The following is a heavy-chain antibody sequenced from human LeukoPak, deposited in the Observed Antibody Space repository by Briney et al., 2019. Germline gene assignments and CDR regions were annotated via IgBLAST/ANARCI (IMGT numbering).Heavy chain of an antibody. Sequence: GASVKVSCKTSGYTFTSYGISWVRQAPGQGLEWMGWISAYNGNTYYAQNLQGRVTMTTDTSTSTAYMELRSLRTDDTAVYYCVKTTVTSEDYYYYYMDVWGKGTTVTVSS. CDR3: VKTTVTSEDYYYYYMDV. D-gene: IGHD4-17*01. V-gene: IGHV1-18*01. CDR2: ISAYNGNT. J-gene: IGHJ6*03. CDR1: GYTFTSYG.